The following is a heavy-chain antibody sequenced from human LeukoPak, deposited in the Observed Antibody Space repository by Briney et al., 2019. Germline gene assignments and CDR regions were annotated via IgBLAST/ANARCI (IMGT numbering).Heavy chain of an antibody. D-gene: IGHD5-24*01. CDR2: ISYDGSNK. CDR3: AKDYQRWLQLWVIGDY. J-gene: IGHJ4*02. Sequence: GGSLRLSCAASGFTCSSYGMHWVRQAPGKGLEWVAVISYDGSNKYYADSVKGRFTISRDNSKNTLYLQMNSLRAEDTAVYYCAKDYQRWLQLWVIGDYWGQGTLVTVSS. CDR1: GFTCSSYG. V-gene: IGHV3-30*18.